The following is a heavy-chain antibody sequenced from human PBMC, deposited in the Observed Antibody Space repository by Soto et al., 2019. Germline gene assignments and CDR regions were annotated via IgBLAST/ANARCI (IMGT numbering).Heavy chain of an antibody. CDR1: GGSISSGDYY. D-gene: IGHD4-17*01. V-gene: IGHV4-30-4*01. CDR2: IYYSGST. CDR3: ARDMDDYGDYGEFDY. J-gene: IGHJ4*02. Sequence: SETLSLTCTVSGGSISSGDYYWSWIRQPPGKGLEWIGYIYYSGSTYYNPSLKSRVTISVDTSKNQFSLKLSSVTAADTAVYYCARDMDDYGDYGEFDYWGQGTLATVSS.